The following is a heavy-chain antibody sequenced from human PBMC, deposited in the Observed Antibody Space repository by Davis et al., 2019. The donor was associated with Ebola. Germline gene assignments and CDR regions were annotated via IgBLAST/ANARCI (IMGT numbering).Heavy chain of an antibody. V-gene: IGHV1-46*01. CDR1: GYTFTSYY. Sequence: ASVKVSCKASGYTFTSYYMHWVRHAPGQGLEWMGIINPSGGSTSYAQKFQGRVTMTRDTSASTAYMELSSLRSEDTSVYYCARDRGGDYSFDYWGQGTLVTVSS. D-gene: IGHD3-10*01. CDR3: ARDRGGDYSFDY. CDR2: INPSGGST. J-gene: IGHJ4*02.